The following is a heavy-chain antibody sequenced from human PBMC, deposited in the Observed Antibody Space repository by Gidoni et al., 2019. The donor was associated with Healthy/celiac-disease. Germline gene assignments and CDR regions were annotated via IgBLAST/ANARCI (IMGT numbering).Heavy chain of an antibody. D-gene: IGHD6-13*01. CDR2: INPSGGST. J-gene: IGHJ6*03. Sequence: QVQLVQSGAEVKKPGASVKVSCKASGYTFTRSYMHWVRQAPGQGLEWMGIINPSGGSTSYAQKFQGRVTMTRDTSTSTVYMELSSLRSEDTAVYYCARDRRAAAGTGGYYYYYMDVWGKGTTVTVSS. CDR1: GYTFTRSY. V-gene: IGHV1-46*01. CDR3: ARDRRAAAGTGGYYYYYMDV.